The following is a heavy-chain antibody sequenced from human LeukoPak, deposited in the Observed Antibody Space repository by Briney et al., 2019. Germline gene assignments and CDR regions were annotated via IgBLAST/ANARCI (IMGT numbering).Heavy chain of an antibody. V-gene: IGHV3-11*01. CDR3: ARDPRYIVAKGYLY. J-gene: IGHJ4*02. D-gene: IGHD5-12*01. CDR1: GFTFSDYY. CDR2: ISSSGSTI. Sequence: KPGGSLRLSCAASGFTFSDYYMSWIRQAPGKGLEWVAYISSSGSTIYYADSVKGRFTISRDNAKNSLYLQMNSLRAEDTAVYYCARDPRYIVAKGYLYWGQGTLVTDSS.